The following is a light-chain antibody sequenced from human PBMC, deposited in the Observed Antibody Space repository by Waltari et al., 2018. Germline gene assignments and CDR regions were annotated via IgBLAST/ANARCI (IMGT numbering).Light chain of an antibody. CDR3: WTGGHGTWV. V-gene: IGLV4-69*01. CDR1: SGHTSNI. CDR2: VNSDGSH. Sequence: QLVLTQSPSASAPLGASVRLTCTLDSGHTSNIIAWHQQQPEKGPRYLMRVNSDGSHSKGDESPDRVSGSGCGAERYLPLADAQSEDEADYYGWTGGHGTWVFGGGTKLTVL. J-gene: IGLJ3*02.